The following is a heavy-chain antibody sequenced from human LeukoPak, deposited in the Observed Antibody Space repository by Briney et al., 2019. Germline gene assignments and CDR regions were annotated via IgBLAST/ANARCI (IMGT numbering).Heavy chain of an antibody. CDR1: LGSIKNYY. V-gene: IGHV4-4*07. CDR3: ARVFGGNSLDH. CDR2: IYKSGTT. J-gene: IGHJ4*02. Sequence: SETLSLTCTVSLGSIKNYYWSWIRQPAGEGLEWIGRIYKSGTTYYSPSLKSRVSMSIDTSKNQFSLQLNAVTAADTAIYYCARVFGGNSLDHWGQGTLVIVSS. D-gene: IGHD4-23*01.